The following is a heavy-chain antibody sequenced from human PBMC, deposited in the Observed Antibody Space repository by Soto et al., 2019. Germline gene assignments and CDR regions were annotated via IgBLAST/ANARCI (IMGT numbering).Heavy chain of an antibody. CDR3: ARGHSIVVVPAVSTGWFDP. V-gene: IGHV1-2*04. D-gene: IGHD2-2*01. J-gene: IGHJ5*02. CDR2: INPNSGGT. CDR1: GYTFTGYY. Sequence: ASVKVSCKASGYTFTGYYMHWVRQAPGQGLEWMGWINPNSGGTNYAQKFQGWVTMTRDTSISTAYMELSRLRSDDTAVYYCARGHSIVVVPAVSTGWFDPWGQGTLVTVSS.